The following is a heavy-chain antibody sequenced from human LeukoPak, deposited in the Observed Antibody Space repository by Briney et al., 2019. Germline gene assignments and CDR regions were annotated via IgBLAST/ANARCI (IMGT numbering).Heavy chain of an antibody. CDR2: INLDGSER. CDR3: GRVIAGAIDY. Sequence: GGSLRLSCTGSGFAFSNSAISWVRQAPGKGLEWVANINLDGSERFYVDFVKGRFTISRDNADNSMYLQMNSLRAEDTAVYYCGRVIAGAIDYWGQGTLVTVSS. V-gene: IGHV3-7*01. CDR1: GFAFSNSA. J-gene: IGHJ4*02. D-gene: IGHD6-13*01.